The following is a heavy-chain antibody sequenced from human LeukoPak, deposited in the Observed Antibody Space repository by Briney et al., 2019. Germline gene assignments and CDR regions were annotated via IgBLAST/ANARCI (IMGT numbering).Heavy chain of an antibody. CDR3: ANIGVVVAAAGKDY. V-gene: IGHV3-30*02. CDR1: GFTFSSYG. CDR2: IRYDGSNK. Sequence: GGSLRLSCAASGFTFSSYGMHWVRQAPGKGLEWVAFIRYDGSNKYYADSVKGRFTISRDNSKNTLYLQMNSPRAEDTAVYYCANIGVVVAAAGKDYWGQGTLVTVSS. J-gene: IGHJ4*02. D-gene: IGHD6-13*01.